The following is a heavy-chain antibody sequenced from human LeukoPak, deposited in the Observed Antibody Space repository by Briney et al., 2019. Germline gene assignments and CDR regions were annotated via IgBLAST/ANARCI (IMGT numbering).Heavy chain of an antibody. D-gene: IGHD4-17*01. Sequence: ASVKVSCKSSGYTFTGYYMHWVRQAPGQGLEWMGWINPNSGGTNYAQKFQGRVTMTRDTSISTAYMELSRLTSDDTAIYYCARDSDYGDYGDPFDIWGHGTMVTVSS. CDR2: INPNSGGT. CDR3: ARDSDYGDYGDPFDI. V-gene: IGHV1-2*02. CDR1: GYTFTGYY. J-gene: IGHJ3*02.